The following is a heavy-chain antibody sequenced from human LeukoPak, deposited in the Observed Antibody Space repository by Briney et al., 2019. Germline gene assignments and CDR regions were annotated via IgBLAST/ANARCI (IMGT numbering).Heavy chain of an antibody. J-gene: IGHJ5*01. Sequence: GGSLRLSCAASGFVFSASYMSWVRKTPGKGLEWVATIKPDGSEKYHVDSVSGRFTISRDNTNDSLFLQMNSLRVDDTAVYYCVRGGTYWTVSWGQGTLVNVS. CDR1: GFVFSASY. CDR3: VRGGTYWTVS. CDR2: IKPDGSEK. V-gene: IGHV3-7*01.